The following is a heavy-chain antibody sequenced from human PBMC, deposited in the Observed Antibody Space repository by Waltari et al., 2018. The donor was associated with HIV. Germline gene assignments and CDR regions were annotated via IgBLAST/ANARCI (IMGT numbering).Heavy chain of an antibody. Sequence: QVQLQESGPGLVKPSETLSLTCTVSGGSISSYYWSWIRQPPGKGLEWIGYIYYSGSTNSQPFPKSRVTISVDTSKNQFSLKLSSVTAADTAVYYCARVPYDSSGLDAFDIWGQGTMVTVSS. J-gene: IGHJ3*02. V-gene: IGHV4-59*01. D-gene: IGHD3-22*01. CDR3: ARVPYDSSGLDAFDI. CDR1: GGSISSYY. CDR2: IYYSGST.